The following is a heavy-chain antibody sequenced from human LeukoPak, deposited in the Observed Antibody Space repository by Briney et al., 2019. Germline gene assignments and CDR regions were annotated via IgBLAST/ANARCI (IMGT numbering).Heavy chain of an antibody. CDR2: ISYDGSNK. J-gene: IGHJ5*02. CDR3: AREGRYQLLYYWFDP. V-gene: IGHV3-30-3*01. Sequence: PGGSLRLSCAASGFTFSSYAMHWVRQAPGKGLEWVAVISYDGSNKYYADSVKGRFTISRDNSKNTLYLQMNSLRAEDTAVYYCAREGRYQLLYYWFDPGAREPWSPSPQ. CDR1: GFTFSSYA. D-gene: IGHD2-2*02.